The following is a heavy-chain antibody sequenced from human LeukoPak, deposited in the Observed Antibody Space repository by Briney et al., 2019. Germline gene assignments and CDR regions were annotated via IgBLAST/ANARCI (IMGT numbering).Heavy chain of an antibody. CDR3: AKVGHYYDSSGYFIKPNWFDP. D-gene: IGHD3-22*01. V-gene: IGHV3-23*01. Sequence: VGSLRLSCAASGFTFSSYAMSWVRQAPGKGLEWVSAISGSGGSTYYADSVKGRFTISRDNSKNTLYLQMNSLRAEDTAVYYCAKVGHYYDSSGYFIKPNWFDPWGQGTLVTVSS. J-gene: IGHJ5*02. CDR1: GFTFSSYA. CDR2: ISGSGGST.